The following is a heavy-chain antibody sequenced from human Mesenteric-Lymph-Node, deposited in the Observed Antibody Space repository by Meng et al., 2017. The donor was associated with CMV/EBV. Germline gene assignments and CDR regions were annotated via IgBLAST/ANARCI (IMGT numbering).Heavy chain of an antibody. CDR1: GGSFSGYY. J-gene: IGHJ6*02. Sequence: SETLSLTCAVYGGSFSGYYWSWIRQPPGKGLEWIGEINHSGSTNYNPSLKSRLTISVDTSKNQFSLKLSSVTAADTAVYYCARGASVSNPSPDYYYYYGMDVWGQGTTVTVSS. V-gene: IGHV4-34*01. CDR2: INHSGST. CDR3: ARGASVSNPSPDYYYYYGMDV. D-gene: IGHD5/OR15-5a*01.